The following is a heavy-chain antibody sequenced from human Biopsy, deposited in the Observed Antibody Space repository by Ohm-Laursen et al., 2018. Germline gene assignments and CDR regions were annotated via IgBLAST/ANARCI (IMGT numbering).Heavy chain of an antibody. V-gene: IGHV1-24*01. Sequence: ASVKVSCKVSGYTLTALSMHWVRQAPGRGLEWMGGFAPENGKTIYAQKFQGRITMTEDTSTDTAYMDLRSLRSDDTAVYYCARDRWPHVTLLGLVVFDFWGQGTLVIVSS. CDR1: GYTLTALS. J-gene: IGHJ4*02. D-gene: IGHD3-3*01. CDR2: FAPENGKT. CDR3: ARDRWPHVTLLGLVVFDF.